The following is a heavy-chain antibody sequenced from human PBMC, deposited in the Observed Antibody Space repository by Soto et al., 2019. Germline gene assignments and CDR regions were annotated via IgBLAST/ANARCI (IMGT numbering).Heavy chain of an antibody. CDR1: GATFSSYA. CDR3: ARDKGAYYSHLVY. Sequence: QVLLVQSGAEVKKPGSSVKVSCKLSGATFSSYAMSWVRQAPGQGLEWIGGIIPFFGTTNYAQKFQGRVNITADTSTATSYMELSSLRSDDTAVYYCARDKGAYYSHLVYWGQGTLVTVSS. CDR2: IIPFFGTT. J-gene: IGHJ4*02. D-gene: IGHD3-22*01. V-gene: IGHV1-69*06.